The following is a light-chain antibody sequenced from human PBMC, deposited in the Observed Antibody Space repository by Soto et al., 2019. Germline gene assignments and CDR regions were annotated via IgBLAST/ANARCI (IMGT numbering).Light chain of an antibody. CDR1: QSVSTN. J-gene: IGKJ5*01. CDR3: QQYNNWPPIT. V-gene: IGKV3D-15*01. CDR2: AAS. Sequence: VVVTQSPATLSVSLGGRATLSCRASQSVSTNLAWYQQKPVQAPGPLIYAASNRATGIPARFSGSGSGTEFTLTTSSLQSEEFAVYYCQQYNNWPPITFGQGPRLEI.